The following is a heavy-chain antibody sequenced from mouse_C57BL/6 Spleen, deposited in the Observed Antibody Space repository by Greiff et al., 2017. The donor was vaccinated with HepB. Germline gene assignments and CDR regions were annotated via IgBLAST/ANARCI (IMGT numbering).Heavy chain of an antibody. V-gene: IGHV1-52*01. D-gene: IGHD2-1*01. Sequence: QVQLQQPGAELVRPGSSVKLSCKASGYTFTSYWMHWVKQRPIQGLEWIGNIDPSDSETHYNQKFKDKATLTVDKSSSTAYMQLSSLTSEDSAVYYCALYYGNYGGAMDYWGQGTSVTVSS. CDR1: GYTFTSYW. CDR2: IDPSDSET. J-gene: IGHJ4*01. CDR3: ALYYGNYGGAMDY.